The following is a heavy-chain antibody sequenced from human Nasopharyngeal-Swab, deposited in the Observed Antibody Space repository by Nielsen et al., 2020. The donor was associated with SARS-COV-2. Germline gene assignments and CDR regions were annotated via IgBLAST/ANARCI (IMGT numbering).Heavy chain of an antibody. CDR2: IYSGGST. D-gene: IGHD3-10*01. V-gene: IGHV3-66*01. CDR1: GFTVSSNY. J-gene: IGHJ4*02. CDR3: ARTYGSAFGESLDY. Sequence: GESLKISWAASGFTVSSNYMSWVRQAPGKGLEWVSLIYSGGSTDYADSVKGRFTISRDNSKNTLYLQMNSLRAEDTAVYYCARTYGSAFGESLDYWGQGTLVTVSS.